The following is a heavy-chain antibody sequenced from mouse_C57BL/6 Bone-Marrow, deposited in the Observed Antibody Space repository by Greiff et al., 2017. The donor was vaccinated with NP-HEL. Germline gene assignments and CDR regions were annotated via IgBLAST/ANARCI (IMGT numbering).Heavy chain of an antibody. Sequence: EVKVVESGEGLVKPGGSLKLSCAASGFTFSSYAMSWVRQTPEKRLEWVAYISSGGDYIYYADTVKGRFTISRDNARNTLYLQMSSLKSEDTAMYYCTRVNYYYGSSPYWYFDVWGTGTTVTVSS. V-gene: IGHV5-9-1*02. D-gene: IGHD1-1*01. CDR2: ISSGGDYI. CDR1: GFTFSSYA. J-gene: IGHJ1*03. CDR3: TRVNYYYGSSPYWYFDV.